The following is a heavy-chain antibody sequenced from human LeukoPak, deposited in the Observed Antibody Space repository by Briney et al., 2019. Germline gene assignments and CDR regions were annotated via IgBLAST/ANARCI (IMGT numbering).Heavy chain of an antibody. CDR2: ISGYNGNT. V-gene: IGHV1-18*04. Sequence: ASVKVSCKASGYTFTSYGISWVRQAPGQGLEWMGLISGYNGNTNYAQKLQGRVTMTTDTSTSTAYMELRSLRSDDTAVYYCARGTGYSSSWYHTFNWFDSWGQGTLVTVSS. D-gene: IGHD6-13*01. J-gene: IGHJ5*01. CDR1: GYTFTSYG. CDR3: ARGTGYSSSWYHTFNWFDS.